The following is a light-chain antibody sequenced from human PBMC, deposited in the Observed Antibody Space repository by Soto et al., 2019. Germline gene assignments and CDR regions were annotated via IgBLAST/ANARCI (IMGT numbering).Light chain of an antibody. Sequence: QSALTQPASVSGSPGQSITISCSGTSNDVGGYDYVSWYQQHPGKAPTLVIYEVSNRPSWVSNRFSGSKSGNTASLTISGLQPEDEADYYCNSYTSSSTLVFGGGTKVTVL. V-gene: IGLV2-14*01. CDR2: EVS. J-gene: IGLJ2*01. CDR1: SNDVGGYDY. CDR3: NSYTSSSTLV.